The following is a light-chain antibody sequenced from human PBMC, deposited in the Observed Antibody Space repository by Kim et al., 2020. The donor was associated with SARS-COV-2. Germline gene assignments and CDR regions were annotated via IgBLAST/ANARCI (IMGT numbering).Light chain of an antibody. Sequence: GSPGERATLPCTASQSVRSNLAWYQQKPGEAPRLLISAASTRATGIPVRFSGGGSGTDFTLTISSLQSEDFAVYYCQQYDKWPRTFGQGTKVDIK. CDR2: AAS. CDR1: QSVRSN. V-gene: IGKV3-15*01. CDR3: QQYDKWPRT. J-gene: IGKJ1*01.